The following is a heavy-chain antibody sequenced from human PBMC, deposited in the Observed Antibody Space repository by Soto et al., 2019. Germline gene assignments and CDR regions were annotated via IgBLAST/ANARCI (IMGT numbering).Heavy chain of an antibody. Sequence: PGGSLRLSCAGSGFTFSSYAMSWGRQAPGKGLEGVSAISGSGGSTYYADSVKGRCTISRDNSQNTLYLQMNSLRAEDTAVYYCAKDLGPLGYSYGYNYYYGMDVWGQGTTVTLSS. CDR1: GFTFSSYA. CDR2: ISGSGGST. J-gene: IGHJ6*02. CDR3: AKDLGPLGYSYGYNYYYGMDV. D-gene: IGHD5-18*01. V-gene: IGHV3-23*01.